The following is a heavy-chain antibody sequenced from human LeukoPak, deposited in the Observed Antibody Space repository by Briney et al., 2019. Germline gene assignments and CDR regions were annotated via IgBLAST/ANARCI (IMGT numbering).Heavy chain of an antibody. Sequence: PSETLSLTCTVSRGSMSDYYWSWIRQSAGRGLEWIGRIHFSGSTNYNPSLKSRVTMSLDTSKKQVSLRLTSVTAADTAVYYCARTPRPRIAVAGTVGWGQGTLVTVSS. J-gene: IGHJ4*02. CDR2: IHFSGST. CDR3: ARTPRPRIAVAGTVG. D-gene: IGHD6-19*01. CDR1: RGSMSDYY. V-gene: IGHV4-4*07.